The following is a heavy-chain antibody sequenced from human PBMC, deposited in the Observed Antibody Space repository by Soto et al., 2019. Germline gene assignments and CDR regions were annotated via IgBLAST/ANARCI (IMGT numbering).Heavy chain of an antibody. Sequence: GASVKVSCKASGYTFTSYAMHWVRQAPGQRLEWMGWINAGNGNTKYSQKFQGRVTITRDTSASTAYMELNSLRAEDTAVYYCARASELWSGYYRPPKRLGQAPRIDNYYYYGMDVWGQGTTVTVSS. V-gene: IGHV1-3*01. CDR1: GYTFTSYA. D-gene: IGHD3-3*01. J-gene: IGHJ6*02. CDR3: ARASELWSGYYRPPKRLGQAPRIDNYYYYGMDV. CDR2: INAGNGNT.